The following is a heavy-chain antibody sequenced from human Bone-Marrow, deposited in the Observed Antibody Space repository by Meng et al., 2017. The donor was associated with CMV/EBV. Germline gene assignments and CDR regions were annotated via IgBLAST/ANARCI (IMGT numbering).Heavy chain of an antibody. J-gene: IGHJ4*02. CDR3: ARCEWNDAFDY. CDR1: GFTFSSYE. V-gene: IGHV3-48*03. Sequence: GESLKISCAASGFTFSSYEMNWVRQAPGKGLEWVSYISSSGSTIYYADSVKGRFTISRDNAKNSLNLQMNSLRAEDTAVYYCARCEWNDAFDYWGQGTLVTVSS. D-gene: IGHD1-1*01. CDR2: ISSSGSTI.